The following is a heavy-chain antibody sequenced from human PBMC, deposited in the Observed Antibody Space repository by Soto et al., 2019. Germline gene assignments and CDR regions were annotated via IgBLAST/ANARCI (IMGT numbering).Heavy chain of an antibody. CDR3: AKFGNSGFLDY. CDR1: GFTFSSYG. Sequence: GGSLSLSCAASGFTFSSYGMHWVRQAPGKGLEWVAVISYDGSNKYYADSVKGRFTISRDNSKNTLYLQMNSLRAEDTAVYYCAKFGNSGFLDYWGQGTLVTVSS. J-gene: IGHJ4*02. V-gene: IGHV3-30*18. CDR2: ISYDGSNK. D-gene: IGHD3-22*01.